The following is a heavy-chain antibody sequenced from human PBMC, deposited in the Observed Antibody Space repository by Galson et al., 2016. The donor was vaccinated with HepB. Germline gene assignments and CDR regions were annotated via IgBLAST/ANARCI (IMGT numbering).Heavy chain of an antibody. CDR2: IIPVLNIT. V-gene: IGHV1-69*04. CDR1: GDAFNYYA. Sequence: SVKVSCKASGDAFNYYAVSWVRQAPGQGLEWVGRIIPVLNITKYAQKFQGRVTIMADRSSSTGYLELSSLTSEDTAVYYCARLPYGSTTLPGDHWGQGTLVIVSS. D-gene: IGHD3-10*01. CDR3: ARLPYGSTTLPGDH. J-gene: IGHJ5*02.